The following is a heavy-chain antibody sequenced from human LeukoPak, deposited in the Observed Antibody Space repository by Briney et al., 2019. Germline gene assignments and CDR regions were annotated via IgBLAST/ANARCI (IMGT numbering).Heavy chain of an antibody. CDR1: GGSFSGYY. D-gene: IGHD2-2*02. CDR2: INHSGST. V-gene: IGHV4-34*01. CDR3: ARGYCSSTSCYKYYYYYYGMDV. J-gene: IGHJ6*04. Sequence: SETLSLTCAVYGGSFSGYYWSWIRQPPGKGLEWIGEINHSGSTNYNPSLKSRVTISVDTSKNQFSLKLSSVTAADTAVYYCARGYCSSTSCYKYYYYYYGMDVWGKGTTVTVSS.